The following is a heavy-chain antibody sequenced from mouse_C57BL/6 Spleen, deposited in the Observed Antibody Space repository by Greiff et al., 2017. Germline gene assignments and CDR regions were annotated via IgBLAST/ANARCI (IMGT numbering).Heavy chain of an antibody. V-gene: IGHV1-63*01. CDR1: GYTFTNYW. CDR2: IYPGGGYT. J-gene: IGHJ4*01. Sequence: QVQLKESGAELVRPGTSVKMSCKASGYTFTNYWIGWAKQRPGHGLEWIGDIYPGGGYTNYNEKFKGKATLTADKSSSTAYMQFSSLTSEDSAIYYCARSDGSSPYYYAMDYWGQGTSVTVSS. CDR3: ARSDGSSPYYYAMDY. D-gene: IGHD1-1*01.